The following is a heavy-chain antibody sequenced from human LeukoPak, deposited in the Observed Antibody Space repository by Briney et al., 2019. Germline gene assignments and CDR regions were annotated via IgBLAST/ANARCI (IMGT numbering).Heavy chain of an antibody. V-gene: IGHV1-18*01. CDR1: GHTFVSYG. CDR3: ARRFCSSVSCYDDDAFDV. J-gene: IGHJ3*01. Sequence: ASVKVSCKASGHTFVSYGISWVRQAPGQGLEWMGWISGYDGKINYAQKFQGRVTMTTDTSTSTAYLELRSLTSEDTAVYYCARRFCSSVSCYDDDAFDVWGQGTLVTVSS. D-gene: IGHD2-2*01. CDR2: ISGYDGKI.